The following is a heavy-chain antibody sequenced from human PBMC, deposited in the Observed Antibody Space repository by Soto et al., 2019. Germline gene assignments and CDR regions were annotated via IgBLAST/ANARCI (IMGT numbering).Heavy chain of an antibody. CDR3: ARDSIFGGNPHYYYGMDV. CDR2: TYYRSKWYN. Sequence: PSQTLSLTCAISGDSVSSNSAAWNWIRQSPSRGLEWLGRTYYRSKWYNDYAVSVKSRITINPDTSKSQFSLQLNSVTPEDTAVYYCARDSIFGGNPHYYYGMDVWGQGTTVTVSS. CDR1: GDSVSSNSAA. J-gene: IGHJ6*02. D-gene: IGHD3-10*02. V-gene: IGHV6-1*01.